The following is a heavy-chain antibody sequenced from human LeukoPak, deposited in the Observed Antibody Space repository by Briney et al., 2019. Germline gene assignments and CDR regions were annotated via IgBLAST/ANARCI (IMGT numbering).Heavy chain of an antibody. Sequence: TTSETLSLTCAVYGGSFSDYYWNWIRQPPGKGLEWIGEINHSGTTNYNPSLKSRVTISVDTSKNQFSLRLSSVTAADTAVYYCARGLRLPSRSTPAVPQVWGKGTTVTVSA. CDR3: ARGLRLPSRSTPAVPQV. CDR1: GGSFSDYY. J-gene: IGHJ6*04. CDR2: INHSGTT. V-gene: IGHV4-34*01. D-gene: IGHD2/OR15-2a*01.